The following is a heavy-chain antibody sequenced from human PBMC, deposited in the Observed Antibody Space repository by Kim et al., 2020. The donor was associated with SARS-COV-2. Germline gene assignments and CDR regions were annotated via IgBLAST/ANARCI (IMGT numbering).Heavy chain of an antibody. D-gene: IGHD3-10*01. CDR3: AELGDTQIDY. Sequence: NKYYADSVKGRFTISRDNSKNTLYLQMNSLRAEDTAVYYCAELGDTQIDYWGQGTLVTVSS. J-gene: IGHJ4*02. CDR2: NK. V-gene: IGHV3-33*01.